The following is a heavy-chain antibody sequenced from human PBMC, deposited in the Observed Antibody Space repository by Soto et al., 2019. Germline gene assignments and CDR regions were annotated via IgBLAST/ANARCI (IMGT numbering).Heavy chain of an antibody. D-gene: IGHD6-19*01. V-gene: IGHV3-30*18. CDR2: ISYDGSNK. CDR1: GFTFSSYG. Sequence: QVQLVESGGGVVQPGRSLRLSCAASGFTFSSYGMHWVRQAPGKGLEWVAVISYDGSNKYYADSVKGRFTISRDNSKNTLYLQMNSLRAEDTAVYYCAKSVVAGRYYYYYYSMDVWGQGTTVTVSS. J-gene: IGHJ6*02. CDR3: AKSVVAGRYYYYYYSMDV.